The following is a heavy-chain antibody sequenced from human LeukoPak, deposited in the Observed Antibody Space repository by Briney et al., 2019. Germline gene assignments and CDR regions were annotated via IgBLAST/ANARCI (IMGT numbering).Heavy chain of an antibody. D-gene: IGHD3-10*01. CDR2: IIPIFGTA. CDR1: GGTFSSYA. V-gene: IGHV1-69*06. CDR3: ARSRAGESQALNWFDP. Sequence: ASVKVSCKASGGTFSSYAISWVRQAPGQGLEWMGGIIPIFGTANYAQKFQGRVTITADKSTSTAYMELSSLRSEDTAVYYCARSRAGESQALNWFDPWGQGTLVTVSS. J-gene: IGHJ5*02.